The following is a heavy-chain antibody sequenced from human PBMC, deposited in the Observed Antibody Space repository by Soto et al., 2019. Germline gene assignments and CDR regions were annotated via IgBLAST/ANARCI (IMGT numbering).Heavy chain of an antibody. CDR3: AHAGDYDLLSFDH. Sequence: ASVKVSCKASGYTFTSYYMHWVRQAPGQGLEWMGIINPSGGSTSYAQKFQGRVTMTRDTSTSTVYMELSSLRSEDTGTYFCAHAGDYDLLSFDHWGPGTLVTVSS. V-gene: IGHV1-46*01. CDR2: INPSGGST. CDR1: GYTFTSYY. D-gene: IGHD4-17*01. J-gene: IGHJ4*02.